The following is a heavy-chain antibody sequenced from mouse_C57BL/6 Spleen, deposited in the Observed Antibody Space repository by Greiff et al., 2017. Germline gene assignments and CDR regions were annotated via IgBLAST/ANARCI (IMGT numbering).Heavy chain of an antibody. CDR3: VRHESYDYDGYWYFDV. V-gene: IGHV10-1*01. Sequence: EVQVVESGGGLVQPKGSLKLSCAASGFSFNTYAMNWVRQAPGKGLEWVARIRSKSNNYATYYADSVKDRFTISRDDSESMLYLQMNNLKTEDTAMYYCVRHESYDYDGYWYFDVWGTGTTVTVSS. CDR1: GFSFNTYA. CDR2: IRSKSNNYAT. D-gene: IGHD2-4*01. J-gene: IGHJ1*03.